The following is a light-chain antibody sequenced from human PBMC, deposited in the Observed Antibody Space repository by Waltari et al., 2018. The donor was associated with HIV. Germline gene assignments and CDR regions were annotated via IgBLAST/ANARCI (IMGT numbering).Light chain of an antibody. CDR2: DVS. V-gene: IGLV2-11*01. J-gene: IGLJ1*01. CDR1: SSDVGGYNY. Sequence: QSALTQPRSVSGSPGQSVTISCTGTSSDVGGYNYVSWYQQHPGKAPQLMIYDVSKRPQGVPDRFAGSKSGNTASLTITRVEAGDEADYYCQVWDSNSDQFYVFGTGTKVTVL. CDR3: QVWDSNSDQFYV.